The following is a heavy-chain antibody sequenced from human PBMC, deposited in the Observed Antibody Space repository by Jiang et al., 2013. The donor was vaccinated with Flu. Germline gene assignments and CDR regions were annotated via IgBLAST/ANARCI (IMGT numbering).Heavy chain of an antibody. D-gene: IGHD4-23*01. J-gene: IGHJ3*02. CDR1: GYTFTGYY. Sequence: SVKVSCKASGYTFTGYYMHWVRQAPGQGLEWMGWINPNSGGTNYAQKFQGRVTMTRNTSISTAYMELSSLRSEDTAVYYCARGGDGGLDAFDIWGQGTMVTVSS. V-gene: IGHV1-2*02. CDR3: ARGGDGGLDAFDI. CDR2: INPNSGGT.